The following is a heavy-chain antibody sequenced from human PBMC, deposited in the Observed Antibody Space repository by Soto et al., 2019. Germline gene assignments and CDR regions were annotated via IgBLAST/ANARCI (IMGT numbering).Heavy chain of an antibody. CDR1: GGSISSYH. V-gene: IGHV4-59*06. CDR3: ARGGGMGYKSHFDY. Sequence: QVQLQESGPGLVKPSETLSLTCTVSGGSISSYHWNWVRQPAGKGLEWIGYISYSGSTYYNPSLKSRVTISVDTSKNQFSLKLSSVTAADTAVYYCARGGGMGYKSHFDYWGQGTLVTVSS. D-gene: IGHD3-16*01. CDR2: ISYSGST. J-gene: IGHJ4*02.